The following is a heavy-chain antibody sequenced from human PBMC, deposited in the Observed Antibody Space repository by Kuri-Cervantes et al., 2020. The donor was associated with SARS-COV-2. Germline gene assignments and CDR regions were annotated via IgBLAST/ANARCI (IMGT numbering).Heavy chain of an antibody. CDR3: ASLGDAGDLSPPFDY. CDR1: GGTFSSYT. CDR2: IIPIFGTA. J-gene: IGHJ4*02. Sequence: SVKVSCKASGGTFSSYTISWVRQAPGQGLEWMGGIIPIFGTANYAQKFQGRVTITADESTCTAYMELSSLRSEDTAVYYCASLGDAGDLSPPFDYWGRGTLVTVSS. D-gene: IGHD3-16*01. V-gene: IGHV1-69*13.